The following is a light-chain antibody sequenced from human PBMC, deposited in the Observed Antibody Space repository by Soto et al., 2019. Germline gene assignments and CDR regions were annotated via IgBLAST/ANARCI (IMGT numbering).Light chain of an antibody. J-gene: IGKJ1*01. CDR2: DAS. CDR3: QQYDTSPGT. Sequence: EINMNHSHPTRSASVGDAVTVTCRASQSVSGWLAWYQQKPGEAPKILIYDASALPRGVPSRFSGSGSGTNCTLTIASLEPDDFATYYCQQYDTSPGTFGQGTKVDIK. CDR1: QSVSGW. V-gene: IGKV1-5*01.